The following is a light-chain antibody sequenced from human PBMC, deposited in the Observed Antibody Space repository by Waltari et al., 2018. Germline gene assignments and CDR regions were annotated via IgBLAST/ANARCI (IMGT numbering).Light chain of an antibody. CDR1: SSDVAGYNY. CDR3: YSYAGSYTYV. V-gene: IGLV2-11*01. J-gene: IGLJ1*01. CDR2: DVS. Sequence: QSALTQPRSMSGSPGQSVTISCTGTSSDVAGYNYVSWYQQLPGKAPKLMIYDVSRRPSGVPDRFSGSKSGNTASLTISGLQADDEGDYYCYSYAGSYTYVFGTGTIVTVL.